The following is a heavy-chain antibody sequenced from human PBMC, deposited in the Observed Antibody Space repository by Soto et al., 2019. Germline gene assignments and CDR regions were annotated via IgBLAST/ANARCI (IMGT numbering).Heavy chain of an antibody. D-gene: IGHD6-19*01. CDR3: AREVRSGWYMVAGYFDY. CDR1: GDSVSSNSAA. J-gene: IGHJ4*02. Sequence: SQTPSLTCAISGDSVSSNSAAWNWIRQSPSRGLEWLGRTYYRSKWYNDYAVSVKSRITINPDTSKNQFSLQLNSVTPEDTAVYYCAREVRSGWYMVAGYFDYWGQGTLVTVSS. V-gene: IGHV6-1*01. CDR2: TYYRSKWYN.